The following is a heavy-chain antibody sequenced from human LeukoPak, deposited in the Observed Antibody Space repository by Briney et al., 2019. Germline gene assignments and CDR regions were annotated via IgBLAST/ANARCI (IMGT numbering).Heavy chain of an antibody. V-gene: IGHV3-74*01. CDR1: GFTFSNYA. Sequence: GGSLRLSCAVSGFTFSNYAMSWVRQAPGKGLVWVSRINSDGSSTSYADSVKGRFTISRDNAKNTLYLQMSNLRAEDTAVYFCARGGGLDVWGQGATVTVSS. CDR2: INSDGSST. J-gene: IGHJ6*02. CDR3: ARGGGLDV. D-gene: IGHD3-16*01.